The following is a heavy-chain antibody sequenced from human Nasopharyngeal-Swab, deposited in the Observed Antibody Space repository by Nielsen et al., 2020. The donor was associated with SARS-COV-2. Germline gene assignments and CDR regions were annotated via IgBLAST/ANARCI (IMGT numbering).Heavy chain of an antibody. CDR1: GFTFGHYA. D-gene: IGHD1-26*01. CDR2: MTVGAGGT. J-gene: IGHJ2*01. V-gene: IGHV3-23*01. Sequence: GESLKISCAASGFTFGHYAVIWVRQAPGKGLEWVSSMTVGAGGTSYADSVKGRFTISVDSSKNILYLQMNSLRAEDTAIYYCAKRLCGDLWGRGTLVTVSS. CDR3: AKRLCGDL.